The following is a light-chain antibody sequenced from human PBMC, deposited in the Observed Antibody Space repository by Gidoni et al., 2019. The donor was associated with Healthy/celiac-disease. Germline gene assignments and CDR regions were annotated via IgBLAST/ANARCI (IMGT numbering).Light chain of an antibody. Sequence: DIQMTQSPSTLSASVGDRVTITCRASQSISSWLAWYQQKPGKAPKLLIYKASSLESGVPSRFSGSGSGTEFTLTISSLQPDDFATYYCQQYNSYPQFGQGTKLEIK. V-gene: IGKV1-5*03. CDR1: QSISSW. J-gene: IGKJ2*01. CDR2: KAS. CDR3: QQYNSYPQ.